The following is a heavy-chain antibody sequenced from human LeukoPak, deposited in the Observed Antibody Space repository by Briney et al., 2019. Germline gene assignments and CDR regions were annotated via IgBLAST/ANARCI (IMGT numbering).Heavy chain of an antibody. Sequence: RSGGSLRLSCAASGFTFSSYAMHWVRQAPGKGLEWVSYISSSSSYTNYADSVKGRFTISRDNAKNSLYLQMNSLRAEDTAVYYCARAPHYSNYGPYYYGMDVWGQGTTVTVSS. CDR1: GFTFSSYA. CDR2: ISSSSSYT. D-gene: IGHD4-11*01. V-gene: IGHV3-21*05. CDR3: ARAPHYSNYGPYYYGMDV. J-gene: IGHJ6*02.